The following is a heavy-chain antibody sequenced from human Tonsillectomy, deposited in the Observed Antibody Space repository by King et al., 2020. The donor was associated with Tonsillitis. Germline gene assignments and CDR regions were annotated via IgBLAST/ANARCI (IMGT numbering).Heavy chain of an antibody. Sequence: VQLVESGGGLVQPGGSLRLSCAASGFTFSSFSMNWVRQAPGKGLEWVSYITASSSTIYYAESVKGRFTISRDNAKNSLYLQMNSLGAEDTAVYYCAGPDGSSWYFAYWGQGTLVTVSS. J-gene: IGHJ4*02. CDR1: GFTFSSFS. CDR3: AGPDGSSWYFAY. V-gene: IGHV3-48*01. CDR2: ITASSSTI. D-gene: IGHD6-13*01.